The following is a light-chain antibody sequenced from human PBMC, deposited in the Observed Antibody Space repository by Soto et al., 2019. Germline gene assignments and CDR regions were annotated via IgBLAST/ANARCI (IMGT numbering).Light chain of an antibody. CDR3: QQTYNVPQT. Sequence: EIQMTQFPSSLSASVGDRVTITCRASQTIRTYLNWFQQKPGKGPELLIYAASSLPSGGPSRFTGSVSGAEFTLPISRLQPEDTATYNCQQTYNVPQTYGQGTKVEIK. J-gene: IGKJ1*01. V-gene: IGKV1-39*01. CDR1: QTIRTY. CDR2: AAS.